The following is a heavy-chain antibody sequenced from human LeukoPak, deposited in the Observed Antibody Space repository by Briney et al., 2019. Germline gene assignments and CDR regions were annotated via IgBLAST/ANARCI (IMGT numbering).Heavy chain of an antibody. Sequence: GESLKISCKGSGYSFTSYWIGWVRQMPGKGLEWMGIIYPGDSDTRYSPSFQGQVTISADKSISTAYLQWSSLKASDTAMYYCARRTPLSLRHPYGYGDYGNWFDPWGQGTLVTVSS. CDR2: IYPGDSDT. J-gene: IGHJ5*02. D-gene: IGHD4-17*01. CDR3: ARRTPLSLRHPYGYGDYGNWFDP. V-gene: IGHV5-51*01. CDR1: GYSFTSYW.